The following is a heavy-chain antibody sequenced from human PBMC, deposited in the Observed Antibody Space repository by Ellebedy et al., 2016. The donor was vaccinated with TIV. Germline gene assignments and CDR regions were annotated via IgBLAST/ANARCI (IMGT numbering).Heavy chain of an antibody. CDR3: ASRITMVRGSIGMFDY. D-gene: IGHD3-10*01. CDR2: ISYDGSNK. CDR1: GFTFCSYA. J-gene: IGHJ4*02. V-gene: IGHV3-30-3*01. Sequence: PGGSLRLSCAASGFTFCSYAMHWVRQAPGKGLEWVAVISYDGSNKYYADSVKGRFTISRDNSKNTLYLQMSSLRAEDTAVYYCASRITMVRGSIGMFDYWGQGTLVTVSS.